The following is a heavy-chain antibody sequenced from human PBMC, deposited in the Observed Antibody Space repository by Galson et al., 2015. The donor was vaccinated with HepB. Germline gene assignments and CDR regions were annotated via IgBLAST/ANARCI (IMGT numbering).Heavy chain of an antibody. J-gene: IGHJ4*02. CDR2: ISSLGDIE. CDR3: ARDAMGRGSGKFSAFDY. V-gene: IGHV3-30-3*01. Sequence: SLRLSCATSGFTFNTYTMHWVRQAPGKGLEWLATISSLGDIEYYADSVKGRFTNSRDNAKNILYLQANSLRTDDTALYYCARDAMGRGSGKFSAFDYWGQGTLITVSS. CDR1: GFTFNTYT. D-gene: IGHD1-26*01.